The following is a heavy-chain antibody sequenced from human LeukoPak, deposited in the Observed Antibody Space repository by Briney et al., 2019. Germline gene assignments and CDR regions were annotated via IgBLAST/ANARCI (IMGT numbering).Heavy chain of an antibody. CDR1: GFTFSNYW. D-gene: IGHD5-12*01. CDR3: ARGGFGGYDFSFDY. CDR2: INSDGSST. J-gene: IGHJ4*02. Sequence: GGSLRLSCAASGFTFSNYWMHWVRQGPGKELVWISRINSDGSSTSYADSVKGRFTISRDNPKNTLYLQMNSLRVEDTAVYYCARGGFGGYDFSFDYWGQGTLVTVSS. V-gene: IGHV3-74*01.